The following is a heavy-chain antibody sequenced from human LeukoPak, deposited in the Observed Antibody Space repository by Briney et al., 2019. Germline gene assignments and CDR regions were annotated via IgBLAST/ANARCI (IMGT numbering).Heavy chain of an antibody. J-gene: IGHJ6*03. CDR1: GFTFSSYG. Sequence: GGSLRLSCAASGFTFSSYGMNWVRQAPGKGLEWVSSISSSSSYIYYADSVKGRFTISRDSAKNSLYLQMNSLRAEDTAVYYCARDSGYDFWSGYYYYYYYYMDVWGKGTTVTVSS. D-gene: IGHD3-3*01. V-gene: IGHV3-21*01. CDR2: ISSSSSYI. CDR3: ARDSGYDFWSGYYYYYYYYMDV.